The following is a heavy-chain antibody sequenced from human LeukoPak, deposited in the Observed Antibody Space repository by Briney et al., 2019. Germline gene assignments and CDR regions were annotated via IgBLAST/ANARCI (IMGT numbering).Heavy chain of an antibody. V-gene: IGHV4-38-2*01. Sequence: SETLSLTCAVSGYSISSGYYWGWIRQPPGKGPEWIGSIYHSGSTYYNPSLKSRVTISVDTSKNQFSLKLSSVTAADTAVYYCARLVATRFDYWGQGTLVTVSS. D-gene: IGHD5-12*01. J-gene: IGHJ4*02. CDR3: ARLVATRFDY. CDR1: GYSISSGYY. CDR2: IYHSGST.